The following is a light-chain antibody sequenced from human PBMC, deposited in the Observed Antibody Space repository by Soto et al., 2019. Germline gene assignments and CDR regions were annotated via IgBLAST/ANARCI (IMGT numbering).Light chain of an antibody. Sequence: QSVLTQPASVSGSPGQSITISCTGTSSDVGGYNFVSWYQQHPGKAPKLIIYDVNNRPSGVPARFSGSKSGNTASLTISGLQAEDESDYYCSLYTSSTTPYVFGTGTKVTVL. V-gene: IGLV2-14*01. CDR1: SSDVGGYNF. J-gene: IGLJ1*01. CDR3: SLYTSSTTPYV. CDR2: DVN.